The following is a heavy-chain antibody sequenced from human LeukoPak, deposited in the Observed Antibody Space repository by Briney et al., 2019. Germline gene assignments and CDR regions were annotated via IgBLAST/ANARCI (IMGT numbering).Heavy chain of an antibody. CDR3: ARDRRVRGISDAFDI. CDR2: IYSAGSI. Sequence: GGSLRLSCAASGLTVSSNYMSWVRQAPGKGLEWVSAIYSAGSIFYADSVKGRFTISRDNSKNMLYLQMNSLRAEDTAVYYCARDRRVRGISDAFDIWGQGTMVTVSS. V-gene: IGHV3-66*01. D-gene: IGHD3-10*01. J-gene: IGHJ3*02. CDR1: GLTVSSNY.